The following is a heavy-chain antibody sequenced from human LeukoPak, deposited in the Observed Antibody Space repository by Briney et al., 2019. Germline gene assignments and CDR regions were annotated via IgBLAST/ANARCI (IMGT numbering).Heavy chain of an antibody. D-gene: IGHD6-19*01. Sequence: SETLSLTCAVSGYSISSTNWWGWIRQPPGKGLEWIGYIYYTGNNNYNPSLKSRVTMSVDTSKNQFSLNLSSVTALDTAVYYCARIFLGYNTGWYFDYWGQGTLVTVSS. CDR1: GYSISSTNW. J-gene: IGHJ4*02. CDR2: IYYTGNN. V-gene: IGHV4-28*06. CDR3: ARIFLGYNTGWYFDY.